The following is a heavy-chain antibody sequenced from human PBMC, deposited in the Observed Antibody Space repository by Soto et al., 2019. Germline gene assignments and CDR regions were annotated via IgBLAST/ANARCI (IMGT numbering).Heavy chain of an antibody. CDR3: AREISVAGGHFDY. D-gene: IGHD6-19*01. CDR1: GFTFSVSA. J-gene: IGHJ4*02. Sequence: GGSLRLSCAASGFTFSVSAMHWVRQAPGKGLEWVSSISSSSSTIYYADSGRGRFTISRDNAKNSLYLQMNSLRDEDTAVYYCAREISVAGGHFDYWGQGTLVTVSS. V-gene: IGHV3-48*02. CDR2: ISSSSSTI.